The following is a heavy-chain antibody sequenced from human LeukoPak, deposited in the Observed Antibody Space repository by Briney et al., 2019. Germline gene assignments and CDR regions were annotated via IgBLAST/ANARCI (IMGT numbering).Heavy chain of an antibody. V-gene: IGHV1-2*02. CDR3: ARERAVAGTGRGYYYYYYGMDV. Sequence: ASVKASCKASGYTFTGYYMHWVRQAPGQGLEWMGWINPNSGGTNYAQKFQGRVTMTRDTSTSTVYMELSSLRSEDTAVYYCARERAVAGTGRGYYYYYYGMDVWGQGTTVTVSS. CDR1: GYTFTGYY. D-gene: IGHD6-19*01. J-gene: IGHJ6*02. CDR2: INPNSGGT.